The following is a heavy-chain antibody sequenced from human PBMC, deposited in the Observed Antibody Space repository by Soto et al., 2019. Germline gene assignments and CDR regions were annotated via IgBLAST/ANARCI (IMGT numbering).Heavy chain of an antibody. CDR2: VSGSGGST. V-gene: IGHV3-23*01. J-gene: IGHJ4*02. D-gene: IGHD3-22*01. CDR1: GFTFSSYA. Sequence: GGSLRLSCAASGFTFSSYAMSWVRQAPGKGLEWISAVSGSGGSTYYADSVKGRFTISRDNSKDTLYLQMNNLRAEDTAVYYCAKTLYYYDSSGYQWGQGTLVTVSS. CDR3: AKTLYYYDSSGYQ.